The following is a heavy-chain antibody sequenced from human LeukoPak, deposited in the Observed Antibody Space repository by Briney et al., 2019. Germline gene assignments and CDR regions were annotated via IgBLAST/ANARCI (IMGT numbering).Heavy chain of an antibody. D-gene: IGHD6-19*01. CDR2: IYSSGST. J-gene: IGHJ4*02. Sequence: SETLSLPCTVSGGSISSHYWSWIRQPPGKGLEWIGYIYSSGSTNYNPSLKSRVTISVDTSKNQFSLRLSSVTAADTAVYYCARDGAGGWSFFDYWGQGTLVTVSS. V-gene: IGHV4-59*11. CDR1: GGSISSHY. CDR3: ARDGAGGWSFFDY.